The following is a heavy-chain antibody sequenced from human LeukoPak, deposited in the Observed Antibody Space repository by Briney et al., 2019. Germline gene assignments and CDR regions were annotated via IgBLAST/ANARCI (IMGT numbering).Heavy chain of an antibody. CDR2: ISSGSDLI. Sequence: GGSLILSCAASGFSFSAYTMYWVRQAAGKGLEWVSVISSGSDLIYYADSMKGRFTISRDNAKNSVYLEMNSLRAEDTAVYYCAGSVRGTFFFDYWGQGTLVTVSS. D-gene: IGHD3-10*01. CDR1: GFSFSAYT. CDR3: AGSVRGTFFFDY. J-gene: IGHJ4*02. V-gene: IGHV3-21*01.